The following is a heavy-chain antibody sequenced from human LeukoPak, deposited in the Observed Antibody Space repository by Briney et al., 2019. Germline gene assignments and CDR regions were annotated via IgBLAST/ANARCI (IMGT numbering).Heavy chain of an antibody. V-gene: IGHV4-31*03. J-gene: IGHJ4*02. D-gene: IGHD4-17*01. CDR1: GGSISSGAYY. CDR3: ARATTVTTPADY. Sequence: PSETLSLTCTVSGGSISSGAYYWSWIRQHPGKGLEWIGYIYYSGSTYYNPSLKSRVTISLDTSKNQFSLKLSSVTAADTAVYYCARATTVTTPADYWSQGTLVTVSS. CDR2: IYYSGST.